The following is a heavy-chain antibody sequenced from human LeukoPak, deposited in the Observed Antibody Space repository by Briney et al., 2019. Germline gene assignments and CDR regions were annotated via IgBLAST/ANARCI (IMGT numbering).Heavy chain of an antibody. CDR1: GFTFSSYG. D-gene: IGHD3-22*01. Sequence: PGRSLRLSCAASGFTFSSYGIHWVRQAPGKGLEWVAVISYDGSNKYYADSVKDRFTISRDNSKNTLYLQMNSLRAEDTAVYYCAKSGDSTGFWDFDYWGQGTLVTVSS. J-gene: IGHJ4*02. V-gene: IGHV3-30*18. CDR3: AKSGDSTGFWDFDY. CDR2: ISYDGSNK.